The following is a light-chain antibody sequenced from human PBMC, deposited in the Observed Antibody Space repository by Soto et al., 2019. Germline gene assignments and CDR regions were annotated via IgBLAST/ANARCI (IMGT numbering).Light chain of an antibody. Sequence: EIVLTQSPATLSSSPGEIATLSCRASQTVNNRLAWYQHKPGQAPRLLIYHTSNRATGIPARFSGSGSGTDFTLTISSLEPEDFAVYYCHQYGYLVTFGGGTKVDIK. V-gene: IGKV3-11*01. CDR2: HTS. CDR1: QTVNNR. CDR3: HQYGYLVT. J-gene: IGKJ4*01.